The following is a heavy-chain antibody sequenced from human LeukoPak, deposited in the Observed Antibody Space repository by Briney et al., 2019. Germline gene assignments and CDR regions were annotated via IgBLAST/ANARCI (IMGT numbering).Heavy chain of an antibody. D-gene: IGHD6-19*01. J-gene: IGHJ1*01. CDR3: ARTLSIAVAGPAGYFQH. CDR2: IYTSGST. CDR1: GGSISSGSYY. V-gene: IGHV4-61*02. Sequence: SETLSLTCTVSGGSISSGSYYWRWIRQPAGKGLEWNGRIYTSGSTNYNPSLKSRVTISVDTSKSQCSLKLSSVTAADTAVYYCARTLSIAVAGPAGYFQHWLQGTLVTDSS.